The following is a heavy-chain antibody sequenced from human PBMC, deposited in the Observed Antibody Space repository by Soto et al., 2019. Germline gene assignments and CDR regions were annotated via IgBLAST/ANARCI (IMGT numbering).Heavy chain of an antibody. CDR2: MNPNSGNT. V-gene: IGHV1-8*01. CDR1: GYTFTSYD. CDR3: ARSYYYGSGSPIYFDI. Sequence: QVQLVQSGAEVKKPGASVKVSCKASGYTFTSYDINWVRQATGQVLEWLGWMNPNSGNTGYAQKFQGRVSMTRNTSISTAYMELSSLRSEDTAVYYCARSYYYGSGSPIYFDIWGQGTMVTVSS. D-gene: IGHD3-10*01. J-gene: IGHJ3*02.